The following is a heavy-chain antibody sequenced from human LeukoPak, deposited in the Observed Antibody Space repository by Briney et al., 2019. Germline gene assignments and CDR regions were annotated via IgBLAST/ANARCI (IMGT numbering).Heavy chain of an antibody. CDR1: GGSISSNNW. CDR2: IFHSGST. D-gene: IGHD4-23*01. Sequence: SETLSLTCAVSGGSISSNNWWSWVRQPPGKGLEWIGEIFHSGSTNYNPSLKSRVTISVDTSKNQFSLKLSSVTAADTAVYYCARDDGGFDYWGQGTLVTVSS. V-gene: IGHV4-4*02. CDR3: ARDDGGFDY. J-gene: IGHJ4*02.